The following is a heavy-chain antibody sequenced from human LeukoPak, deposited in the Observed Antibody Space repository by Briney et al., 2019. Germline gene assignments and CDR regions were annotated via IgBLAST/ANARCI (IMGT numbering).Heavy chain of an antibody. D-gene: IGHD1-20*01. Sequence: ASVKVSCKDSGYTFTGYYLHWLRQAPGQGLEWMGWINPNSGGTNYGQKFQGRVTMTRDTSISTAYMELSRLRSDDTAVYYCAREGITGTTSFDYWGQGTLVTVSS. CDR1: GYTFTGYY. CDR2: INPNSGGT. CDR3: AREGITGTTSFDY. J-gene: IGHJ4*02. V-gene: IGHV1-2*02.